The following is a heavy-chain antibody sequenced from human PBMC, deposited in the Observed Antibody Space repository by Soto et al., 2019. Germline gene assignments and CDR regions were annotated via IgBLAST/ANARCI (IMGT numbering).Heavy chain of an antibody. V-gene: IGHV1-18*01. J-gene: IGHJ6*03. D-gene: IGHD4-17*01. CDR1: GYTFTNYG. CDR2: ISTYNGNT. CDR3: ARTTVTASYYYMDV. Sequence: ASXKVSCKSYGYTFTNYGFTCVRQSPGQGLEWLGWISTYNGNTKYAQKVQGRLTMTTDTSTSTANMELTSLRSDDTALYYCARTTVTASYYYMDVWGKGSPVTVSS.